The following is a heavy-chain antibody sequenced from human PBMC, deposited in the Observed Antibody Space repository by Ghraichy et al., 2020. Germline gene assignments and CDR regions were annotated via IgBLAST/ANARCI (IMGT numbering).Heavy chain of an antibody. J-gene: IGHJ4*02. V-gene: IGHV3-11*01. CDR2: ISSSGSAI. D-gene: IGHD2-2*01. CDR3: AGFYCSSSSCYPQF. Sequence: GGSLRLSCVASGFTFSEYYMSWIRQAPGKGLEWISYISSSGSAIYYVDSVKGRFTISRDNTKNSVHLQVNSLRADDAALYYCAGFYCSSSSCYPQFWGQGTLVAVSS. CDR1: GFTFSEYY.